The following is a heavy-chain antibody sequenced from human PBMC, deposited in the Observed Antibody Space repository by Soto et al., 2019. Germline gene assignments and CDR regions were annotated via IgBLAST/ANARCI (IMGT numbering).Heavy chain of an antibody. CDR2: IDPSDSYT. Sequence: GESVKISCKGSGYSFTSYWISWVRQMPWKGLEWMGRIDPSDSYTNYSPSFQGHVTISADKSVSTAYLQWSSLKASDTAMYYCARRGYGGYGGGDAFDIWGQGTVVTVSS. V-gene: IGHV5-10-1*01. D-gene: IGHD5-12*01. CDR1: GYSFTSYW. CDR3: ARRGYGGYGGGDAFDI. J-gene: IGHJ3*02.